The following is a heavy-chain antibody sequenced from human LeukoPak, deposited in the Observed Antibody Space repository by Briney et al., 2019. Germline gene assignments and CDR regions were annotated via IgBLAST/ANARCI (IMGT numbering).Heavy chain of an antibody. V-gene: IGHV3-74*01. Sequence: GGSLRLSCAASGFTFSSYWMHWVRQAPGKGLVRVSRISSDGSSTIYADSVKGRFTIPRDNAKNTLYLQMNSLRAEDTAVYYCARAPYSSSWYRNWFDPWGQGTLVTVSS. CDR1: GFTFSSYW. J-gene: IGHJ5*02. D-gene: IGHD6-13*01. CDR3: ARAPYSSSWYRNWFDP. CDR2: ISSDGSST.